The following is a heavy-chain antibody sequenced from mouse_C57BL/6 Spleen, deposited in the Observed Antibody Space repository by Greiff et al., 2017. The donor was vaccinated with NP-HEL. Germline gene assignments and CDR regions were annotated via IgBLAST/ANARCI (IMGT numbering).Heavy chain of an antibody. CDR3: AIPFYYYGSSYAY. D-gene: IGHD1-1*01. J-gene: IGHJ3*01. CDR1: GYTFTSYW. V-gene: IGHV1-74*01. CDR2: LHPSDSDT. Sequence: VQLQQPGAELVKPGASVKVSCKASGYTFTSYWMHWVKQRPGQGLEWIGRLHPSDSDTNYNQKFKGKATLTVDKSSSTAYMQLSSLTSEDSAVYYCAIPFYYYGSSYAYWGQGTLVTVSA.